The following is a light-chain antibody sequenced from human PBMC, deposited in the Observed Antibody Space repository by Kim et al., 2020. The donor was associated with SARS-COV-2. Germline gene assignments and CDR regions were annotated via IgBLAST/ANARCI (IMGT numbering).Light chain of an antibody. V-gene: IGLV3-1*01. CDR2: QET. J-gene: IGLJ3*02. CDR3: QAWDSSTWV. Sequence: VSPGQTASITCSGDKLGDKYACWYQQKPGQSPVLVIYQETKRPSGIPERFSGSNSGNTATLTISGTQAMDEADYYCQAWDSSTWVFGGGTQLTVL. CDR1: KLGDKY.